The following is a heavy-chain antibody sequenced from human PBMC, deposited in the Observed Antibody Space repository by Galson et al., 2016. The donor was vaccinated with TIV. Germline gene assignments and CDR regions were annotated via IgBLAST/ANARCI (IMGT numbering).Heavy chain of an antibody. V-gene: IGHV3-53*01. D-gene: IGHD2-15*01. Sequence: SLRLSCAASGFAVSSNQMNWVRQAPGKGLEWVSTIYSGGTPEYADSVKGRFIISRDTLKNTVSLQMNTLRTEDMAVYFCARVQEPLAAVEAFDVWGQGTLVTVSS. CDR3: ARVQEPLAAVEAFDV. J-gene: IGHJ3*01. CDR1: GFAVSSNQ. CDR2: IYSGGTP.